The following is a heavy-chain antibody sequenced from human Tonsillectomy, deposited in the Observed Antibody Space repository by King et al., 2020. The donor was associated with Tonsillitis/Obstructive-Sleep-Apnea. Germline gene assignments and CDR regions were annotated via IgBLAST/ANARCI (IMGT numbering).Heavy chain of an antibody. Sequence: VQLQQWGAGLLKPLETLSLTCAVYGGSFSGYYWSWIRQPPGKGLEWIGEINHSGSTNYNPSLKSRVTISLDTSKNQFSLKLSSVTAADTAVYYCARVTSTSAFDIWGQGTMVTVSS. CDR3: ARVTSTSAFDI. J-gene: IGHJ3*02. V-gene: IGHV4-34*01. CDR2: INHSGST. CDR1: GGSFSGYY.